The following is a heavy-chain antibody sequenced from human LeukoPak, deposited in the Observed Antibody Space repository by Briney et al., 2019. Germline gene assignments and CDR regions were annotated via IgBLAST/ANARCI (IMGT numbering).Heavy chain of an antibody. CDR2: IYYSGST. CDR3: ARDGDSDYYGSLDY. CDR1: GGSISSGGYY. V-gene: IGHV4-39*07. J-gene: IGHJ4*02. D-gene: IGHD3-10*01. Sequence: YPSETLSLTCTVSGGSISSGGYYWGWIRQPPGKGLEWIGSIYYSGSTYYNPSLKSRVTISVDTSKNQFSLKLSSVTAADTAVYYCARDGDSDYYGSLDYWGLGTLVTVSS.